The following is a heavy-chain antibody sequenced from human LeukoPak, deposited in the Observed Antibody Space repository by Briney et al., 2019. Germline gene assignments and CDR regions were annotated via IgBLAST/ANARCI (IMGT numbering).Heavy chain of an antibody. J-gene: IGHJ4*02. D-gene: IGHD3-22*01. V-gene: IGHV3-21*01. CDR3: ARDRYYYDSSGYYSV. Sequence: GGSLRLSCAASGFTFSDYYMNWVRQAPGKGLEWVSSISSSSSYIYYADSVKGRFTISRDNAKNSLYLQMNSLRAEDTAVYYCARDRYYYDSSGYYSVWGQGTLVTVSS. CDR1: GFTFSDYY. CDR2: ISSSSSYI.